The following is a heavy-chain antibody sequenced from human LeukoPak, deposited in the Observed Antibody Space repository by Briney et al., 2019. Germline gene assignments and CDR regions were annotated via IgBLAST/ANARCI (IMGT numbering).Heavy chain of an antibody. CDR2: IYYSGST. Sequence: PSETLSLTCTVSGGSISSYYWSWIRQPPGKGLEWIGYIYYSGSTNYNPSLKSRVTISVDTSKNQFSLKLGSVTAADTAVYYCARSLVGATLIDYWGQGTLVTVSS. V-gene: IGHV4-59*08. CDR1: GGSISSYY. J-gene: IGHJ4*02. D-gene: IGHD1-26*01. CDR3: ARSLVGATLIDY.